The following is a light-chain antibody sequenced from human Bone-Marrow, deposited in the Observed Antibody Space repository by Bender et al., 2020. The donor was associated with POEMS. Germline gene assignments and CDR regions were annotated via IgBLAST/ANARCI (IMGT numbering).Light chain of an antibody. CDR3: VAWDASLNGWV. Sequence: QSVLTQSPSASGTPGQRVTVSCSGSSANIGKNYVYWYQQLPGTAPRLLIYTNNERPSGVPDRFSGSKSGTSASLAITGLQSDDEAIYFCVAWDASLNGWVFGGGTKLTVL. CDR1: SANIGKNY. CDR2: TNN. V-gene: IGLV1-47*02. J-gene: IGLJ3*02.